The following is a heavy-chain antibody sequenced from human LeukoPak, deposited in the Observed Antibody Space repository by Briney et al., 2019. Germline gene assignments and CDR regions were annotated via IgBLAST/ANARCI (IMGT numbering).Heavy chain of an antibody. V-gene: IGHV3-7*01. CDR3: ARDGSGWSKD. CDR1: GFSFGSDW. J-gene: IGHJ4*02. D-gene: IGHD6-19*01. CDR2: IRPDGGEK. Sequence: PGGSLRLSCAASGFSFGSDWMSWLRQAPGKGLEWAANIRPDGGEKYYVDSVKGRFIISRDNAKNSLFLQMNSLRAEDTAVYFCARDGSGWSKDWGQGTLVTVSS.